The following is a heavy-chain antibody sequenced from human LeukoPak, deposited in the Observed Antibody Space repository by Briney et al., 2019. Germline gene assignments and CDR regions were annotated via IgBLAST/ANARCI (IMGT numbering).Heavy chain of an antibody. D-gene: IGHD1-26*01. CDR3: ARDRGLGGTSDFDY. V-gene: IGHV1-18*01. CDR2: ISAYNDNT. CDR1: GYTFTSYG. J-gene: IGHJ4*02. Sequence: ASVKVSCKASGYTFTSYGIGWVRQAPGQGLEWMGWISAYNDNTNYAQKLQGRVTMTTDTSTRTAYMELRSLRSDDTAVYYCARDRGLGGTSDFDYWGQGTLVTVSS.